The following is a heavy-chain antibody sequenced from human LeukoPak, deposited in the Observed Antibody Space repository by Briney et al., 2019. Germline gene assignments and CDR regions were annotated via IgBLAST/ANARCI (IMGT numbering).Heavy chain of an antibody. CDR3: AAEKNTYYDFWSGYYTNWFDP. Sequence: SETLSLTCTVSGGSISSNSYYWGWIRQPPGKGLEWSGSIYYSGSTYYNPSLKSRVTISVDTSKNQFSLKLSSVTAADTAVYYCAAEKNTYYDFWSGYYTNWFDPWGQGTLVTVSS. J-gene: IGHJ5*02. D-gene: IGHD3-3*01. CDR2: IYYSGST. CDR1: GGSISSNSYY. V-gene: IGHV4-39*01.